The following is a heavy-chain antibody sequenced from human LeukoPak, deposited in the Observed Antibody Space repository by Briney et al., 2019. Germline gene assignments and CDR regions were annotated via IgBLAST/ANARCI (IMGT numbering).Heavy chain of an antibody. J-gene: IGHJ3*02. CDR2: IYTSGST. CDR1: GGSISSGSYY. CDR3: ARYGPPRLRGVRGAFDI. Sequence: SQTLSLTCTVSGGSISSGSYYWSWLRQPAGKGLEWIGRIYTSGSTNYNPSLKSRVTISVDTSKNQFSLKLSSVTAADTAVYYCARYGPPRLRGVRGAFDIWGQGTMVTVSS. D-gene: IGHD4-17*01. V-gene: IGHV4-61*02.